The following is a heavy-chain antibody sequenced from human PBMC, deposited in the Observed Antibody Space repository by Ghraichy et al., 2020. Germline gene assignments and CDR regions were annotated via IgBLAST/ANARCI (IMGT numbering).Heavy chain of an antibody. CDR1: GFTFSSYE. CDR2: ISSGGSTI. Sequence: GGSLRLSCAASGFTFSSYEMNWVRQAPGMGLEWVSYISSGGSTIYYADSVKGRFTISRDNAKNSLYLQLNSLGAEDTAVYYCVRGPLSSSYYSAFDIWGQGTMVTVSS. D-gene: IGHD1-26*01. V-gene: IGHV3-48*03. J-gene: IGHJ3*02. CDR3: VRGPLSSSYYSAFDI.